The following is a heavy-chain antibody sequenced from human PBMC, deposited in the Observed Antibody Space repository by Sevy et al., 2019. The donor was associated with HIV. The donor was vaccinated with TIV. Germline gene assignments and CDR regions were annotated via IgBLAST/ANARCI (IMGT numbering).Heavy chain of an antibody. CDR2: INHSGSN. CDR1: SGSFSAYY. J-gene: IGHJ4*02. D-gene: IGHD4-4*01. V-gene: IGHV4-34*01. CDR3: ARGVTVTTVPYYFDY. Sequence: SETLSLTCAVYSGSFSAYYWSWIRQPPGKGLEWIGEINHSGSNDYNPSLKSRVTISLHTSKNQFSLKLTPVTAADTAVYYCARGVTVTTVPYYFDYWGQGTLVTVSS.